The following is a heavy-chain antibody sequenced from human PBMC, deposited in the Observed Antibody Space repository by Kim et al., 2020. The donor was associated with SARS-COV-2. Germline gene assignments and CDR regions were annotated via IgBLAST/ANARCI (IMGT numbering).Heavy chain of an antibody. CDR1: GFTFSSHW. V-gene: IGHV3-7*01. Sequence: GGSLRLSCAASGFTFSSHWMTWVRQAPGKGLEWVAQLNEDGSDKYYLGSVKGRFTISRDNAKNSVYLQMNSLRAEDTALYYCARDDTGAYYESWGQGTLV. CDR3: ARDDTGAYYES. CDR2: LNEDGSDK. J-gene: IGHJ5*02. D-gene: IGHD3-16*01.